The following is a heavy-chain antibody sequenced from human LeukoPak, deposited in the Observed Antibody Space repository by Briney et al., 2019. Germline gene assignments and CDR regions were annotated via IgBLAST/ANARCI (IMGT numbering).Heavy chain of an antibody. CDR2: MYSGGST. J-gene: IGHJ6*03. CDR1: GFTVNSKY. V-gene: IGHV3-53*01. D-gene: IGHD3-22*01. CDR3: ARVMIDYYYMDV. Sequence: GGSLRLSCAASGFTVNSKYMSWVRQAPGKGLEWVSVMYSGGSTYYADSVKGRFTISRDNSKNTLYLQMNSLRAEDTAVYYCARVMIDYYYMDVWGKGTTVTVSS.